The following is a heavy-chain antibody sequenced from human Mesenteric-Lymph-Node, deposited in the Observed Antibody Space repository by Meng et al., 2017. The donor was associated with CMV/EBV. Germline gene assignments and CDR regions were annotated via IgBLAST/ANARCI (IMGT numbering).Heavy chain of an antibody. J-gene: IGHJ4*02. CDR3: ARARKNTIFGVVIRGYYFDY. D-gene: IGHD3-3*01. V-gene: IGHV3-7*01. CDR1: GFTFSSYW. Sequence: GGSLRLSCAASGFTFSSYWMSWVRQAPGKGLEWVANIKQDGSEKYYVDSVKGRFTISRDNAKNSLYLQMNSLRAEDTAVYYCARARKNTIFGVVIRGYYFDYWGQGTLVTVSS. CDR2: IKQDGSEK.